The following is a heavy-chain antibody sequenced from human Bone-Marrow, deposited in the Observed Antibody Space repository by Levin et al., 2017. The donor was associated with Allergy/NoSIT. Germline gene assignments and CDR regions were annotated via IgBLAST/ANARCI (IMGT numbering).Heavy chain of an antibody. J-gene: IGHJ5*02. CDR1: GFTFSNYW. CDR3: ARVPDWFDP. CDR2: INSGGTDT. V-gene: IGHV3-74*01. Sequence: GGSLRLSCVGSGFTFSNYWMHWVRQAPGKGLVWVSRINSGGTDTTYADFVKGRFTISRDNAKKTLYLQMNSLTVDDTAVYYCARVPDWFDPWGQGTLVTVSS.